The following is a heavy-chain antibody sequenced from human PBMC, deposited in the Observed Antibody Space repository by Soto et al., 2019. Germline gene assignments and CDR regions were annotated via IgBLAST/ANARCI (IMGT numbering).Heavy chain of an antibody. J-gene: IGHJ4*02. CDR1: GFTFSAYS. CDR2: ISNRTNTI. D-gene: IGHD6-13*01. V-gene: IGHV3-48*01. CDR3: ARDRRIAAAADFYFDS. Sequence: EVQLVESGGGLVQPGGSLRLSCAASGFTFSAYSMNWVRQAPGKGLEWVSYISNRTNTIYYADSVQGRFTISRDDAKNSLYLQMDSLRAEDTAVYYCARDRRIAAAADFYFDSWGQGTLVTVSS.